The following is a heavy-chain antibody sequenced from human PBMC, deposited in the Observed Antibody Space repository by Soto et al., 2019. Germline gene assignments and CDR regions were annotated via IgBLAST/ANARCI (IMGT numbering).Heavy chain of an antibody. D-gene: IGHD6-13*01. CDR1: GGTFSSYA. Sequence: SVKVSCKASGGTFSSYAISWVRQAPGQGLEWMGGIIPIFGTANYAQKFQGRVTITADESTSTAYMGLSSLRSEDTAVYYCAATPYSSIYYYYYYGMDVWGQGTTVTVSS. CDR3: AATPYSSIYYYYYYGMDV. J-gene: IGHJ6*02. V-gene: IGHV1-69*13. CDR2: IIPIFGTA.